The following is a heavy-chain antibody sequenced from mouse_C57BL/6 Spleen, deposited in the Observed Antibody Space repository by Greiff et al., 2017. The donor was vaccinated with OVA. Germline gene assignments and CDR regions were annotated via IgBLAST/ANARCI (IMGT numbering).Heavy chain of an antibody. J-gene: IGHJ1*03. CDR1: GYTFTSYW. CDR2: IYPSDSET. D-gene: IGHD2-5*01. Sequence: VKLQESGAELVRPGSSVKLSCKASGYTFTSYWMDWVKQRPGQGLEWIGNIYPSDSETHYNQKFKDKATLTVDKSSSTAYMQLSSLTSEDSAVYYCARGGYYSNYNWYFDVWGTGTTVTVSS. CDR3: ARGGYYSNYNWYFDV. V-gene: IGHV1-61*01.